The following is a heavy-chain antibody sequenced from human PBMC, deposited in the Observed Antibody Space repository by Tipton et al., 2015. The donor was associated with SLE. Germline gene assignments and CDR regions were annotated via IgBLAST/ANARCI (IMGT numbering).Heavy chain of an antibody. CDR3: ARGRGRGALDY. V-gene: IGHV3-21*01. CDR2: ISSSSSYI. D-gene: IGHD2-15*01. CDR1: GFTFSSYS. Sequence: GSLRLSCAASGFTFSSYSMNWVRQAPGKGLEWVSSISSSSSYIYYADSVKGRFTISRDNAKNSLYLQMDSLRAEDTAVYYCARGRGRGALDYWGQGTLVTVSS. J-gene: IGHJ4*02.